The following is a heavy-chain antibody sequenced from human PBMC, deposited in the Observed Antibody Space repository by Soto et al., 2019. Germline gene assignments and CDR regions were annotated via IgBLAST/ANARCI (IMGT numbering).Heavy chain of an antibody. D-gene: IGHD2-2*01. Sequence: EVQLLESGGGLVQPGGSLRLSCAASGFTFSSYAMSWLRQAPGKGLEWVSSISTSGGTTFYADSVKGRFTISRDNSKNTLYLQMNSLRAEDTAGYYCAKGMTDFCDSSGCSPIDYWGQGTLVTVSS. V-gene: IGHV3-23*01. CDR3: AKGMTDFCDSSGCSPIDY. J-gene: IGHJ4*02. CDR2: ISTSGGTT. CDR1: GFTFSSYA.